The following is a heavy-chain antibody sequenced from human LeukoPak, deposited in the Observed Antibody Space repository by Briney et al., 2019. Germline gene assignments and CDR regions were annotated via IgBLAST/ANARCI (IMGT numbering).Heavy chain of an antibody. CDR2: IYSGGST. J-gene: IGHJ4*02. Sequence: GGSLRLSCAASGFTVSSNYMSWVRQAPGKGLEWASVIYSGGSTYYADSVKGRFTISRDNSKNTLYLQMNSLRAEDTAVYYCARAGAAAGTFDYWGQGTLVTVPS. CDR3: ARAGAAAGTFDY. D-gene: IGHD6-13*01. V-gene: IGHV3-53*01. CDR1: GFTVSSNY.